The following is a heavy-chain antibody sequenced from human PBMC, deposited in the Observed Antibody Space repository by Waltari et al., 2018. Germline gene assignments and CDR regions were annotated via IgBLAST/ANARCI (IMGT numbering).Heavy chain of an antibody. Sequence: QVQLVESGGGVVQPGRSLRLSCAASGFTFTNYAMHWVRQAPGKGLEWVALISYDGSNKYYADSVKGRFTISRDNSKNTLYLQMISLRADYTAVYYCAREGQLGKTYYYYYGMDVWGQGTTVTVSS. J-gene: IGHJ6*02. CDR2: ISYDGSNK. CDR1: GFTFTNYA. V-gene: IGHV3-30-3*01. CDR3: AREGQLGKTYYYYYGMDV. D-gene: IGHD7-27*01.